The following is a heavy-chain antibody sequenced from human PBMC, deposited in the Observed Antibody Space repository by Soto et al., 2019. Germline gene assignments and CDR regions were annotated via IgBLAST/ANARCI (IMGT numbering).Heavy chain of an antibody. CDR1: GYTFTSYD. V-gene: IGHV1-8*02. CDR3: AIVGARPPDY. CDR2: MNPNSGNT. D-gene: IGHD1-26*01. Sequence: QVQLVQSGAEVKKPGASVKVSCKASGYTFTSYDMNWVRQATGQGLEWMGWMNPNSGNTGYAQKFQGRVTMTRNTAINTDYMELSSLSSEETAVYYCAIVGARPPDYLGQGTLVTGSS. J-gene: IGHJ4*02.